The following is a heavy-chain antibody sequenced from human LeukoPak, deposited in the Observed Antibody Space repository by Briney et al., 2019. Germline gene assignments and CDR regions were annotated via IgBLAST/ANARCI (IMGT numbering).Heavy chain of an antibody. D-gene: IGHD3-22*01. V-gene: IGHV4-34*01. Sequence: KPSETLSLTCAVYGGSFSGYYWSWIRQPPGKGLEWIGEINHSGSTNYNPSLKSRVTISVDTSKNQFSLKLSSVTAADTAVYYCARLRRYYDSSGLVPYYYYGMDVWGQGTTVTVSS. CDR2: INHSGST. CDR1: GGSFSGYY. CDR3: ARLRRYYDSSGLVPYYYYGMDV. J-gene: IGHJ6*02.